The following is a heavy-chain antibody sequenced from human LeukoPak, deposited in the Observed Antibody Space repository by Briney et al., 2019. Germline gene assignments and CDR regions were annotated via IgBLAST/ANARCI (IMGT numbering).Heavy chain of an antibody. CDR2: IYTSEST. CDR1: GGSISSGSYY. V-gene: IGHV4-61*02. CDR3: ARDTDWFDP. D-gene: IGHD2-8*02. J-gene: IGHJ5*02. Sequence: SQTLSLTCTVSGGSISSGSYYWSWIRQPAGKGLEWIGRIYTSESTNYNPSLKSRVTISVDTSKNQFSLKLSSVTAADTAVYYCARDTDWFDPWGQGTLVTVSS.